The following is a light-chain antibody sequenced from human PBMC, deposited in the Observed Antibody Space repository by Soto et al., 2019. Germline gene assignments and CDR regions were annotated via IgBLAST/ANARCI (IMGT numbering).Light chain of an antibody. CDR2: DSS. CDR1: QNVDKF. J-gene: IGKJ5*01. CDR3: QKRKNWPPIT. Sequence: EIELTQSPATLSLSPGETATLSCRASQNVDKFLAWYQQRPGQPPRLLIFDSSTRATGVPVRFSGSGSGTVFTLTIGSLEPEDSAVYYCQKRKNWPPITFGQGTRLEIK. V-gene: IGKV3-11*01.